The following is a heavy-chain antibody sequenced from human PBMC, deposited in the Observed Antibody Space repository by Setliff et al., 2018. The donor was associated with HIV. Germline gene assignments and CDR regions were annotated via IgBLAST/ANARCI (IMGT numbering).Heavy chain of an antibody. D-gene: IGHD6-13*01. CDR2: MYYSGNT. J-gene: IGHJ4*02. CDR3: ARQSTMAAAAFDY. V-gene: IGHV4-59*08. Sequence: PSETLSLTCTVSSDSISSSYWTWIRQPPGQGLEWIGYMYYSGNTNYNPSLKSRVTISVDTSKSQFSLKLNSVTAADTAIYYCARQSTMAAAAFDYWGQGTLVTVSS. CDR1: SDSISSSY.